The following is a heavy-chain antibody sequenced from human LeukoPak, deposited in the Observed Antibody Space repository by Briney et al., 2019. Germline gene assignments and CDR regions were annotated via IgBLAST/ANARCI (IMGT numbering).Heavy chain of an antibody. CDR2: IRYDAINK. CDR1: GFTFSTYG. CDR3: AKAPVTTCRGAFCYPFDY. Sequence: GGSLRLSCAASGFTFSTYGMHWVRQAPGKGLEWVAFIRYDAINKYYADSVKGRFTISRDSSKNTLFLQMNRLRPEDAAVYYCAKAPVTTCRGAFCYPFDYWGLGTLVTVSS. D-gene: IGHD2-15*01. V-gene: IGHV3-30*02. J-gene: IGHJ4*02.